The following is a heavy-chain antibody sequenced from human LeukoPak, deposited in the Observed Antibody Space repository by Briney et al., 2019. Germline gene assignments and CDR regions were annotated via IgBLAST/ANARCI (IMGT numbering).Heavy chain of an antibody. CDR3: ANEVRPNDY. Sequence: GGSLRLSCAASGFTFANHAMNWVRQAPGKGLEWVSVISGSGETTIYADSVKGRITISRDNSKNTLYLQMNSLRAEDTAVYYCANEVRPNDYWGQGTLVTVSS. V-gene: IGHV3-23*01. J-gene: IGHJ4*02. D-gene: IGHD1-1*01. CDR2: ISGSGETT. CDR1: GFTFANHA.